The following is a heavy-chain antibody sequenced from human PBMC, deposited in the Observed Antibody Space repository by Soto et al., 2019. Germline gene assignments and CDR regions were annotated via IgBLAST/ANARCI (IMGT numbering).Heavy chain of an antibody. CDR1: GGTFSSYA. J-gene: IGHJ4*02. CDR3: ARSRSNYYDSRGYYPGHFDY. CDR2: IIPIFGTA. V-gene: IGHV1-69*13. Sequence: SVKVSCKTSGGTFSSYAISWVRQAPGQGLEWMGGIIPIFGTANYAQKFQGRVTITADESTSTAYMELSSLRSEDTAVYYCARSRSNYYDSRGYYPGHFDYWGQG. D-gene: IGHD3-22*01.